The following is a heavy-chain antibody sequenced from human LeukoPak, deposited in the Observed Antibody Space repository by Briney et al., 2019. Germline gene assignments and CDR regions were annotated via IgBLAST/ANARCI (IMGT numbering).Heavy chain of an antibody. Sequence: GRSLRLSCAASGFTFSSYWMNWARQAPGKGLEWVASINHNGNVNYYVDSVKGRFTVSRDNAKNSLYLQMSNLRAEDTAVYFCARGGGLDVWGQGATVTVSS. V-gene: IGHV3-7*03. D-gene: IGHD3-16*01. CDR1: GFTFSSYW. J-gene: IGHJ6*02. CDR2: INHNGNVN. CDR3: ARGGGLDV.